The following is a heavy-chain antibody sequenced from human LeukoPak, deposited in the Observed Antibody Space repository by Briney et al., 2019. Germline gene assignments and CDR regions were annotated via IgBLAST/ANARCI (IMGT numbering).Heavy chain of an antibody. CDR1: GFTFSSHD. D-gene: IGHD6-19*01. V-gene: IGHV3-13*01. CDR2: IGTAGNT. J-gene: IGHJ4*02. CDR3: ARSKSYSSGWTDFDW. Sequence: GGSLRLSCAASGFTFSSHDMHWVRQPTGKGLEWVSVIGTAGNTYYADSVKGRFTISRENTRNSLLLQMDNLRAEDTAVYYCARSKSYSSGWTDFDWWGQGTLVTVSS.